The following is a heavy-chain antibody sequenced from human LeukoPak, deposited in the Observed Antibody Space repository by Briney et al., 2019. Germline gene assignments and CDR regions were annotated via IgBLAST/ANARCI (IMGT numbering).Heavy chain of an antibody. D-gene: IGHD2-8*01. CDR3: ARDLGLYPI. Sequence: GGSLRLSCTASGFTVSSNYMSWVRQAPGKGLEWVSVIYSGGSIYYADSVKRRFTISRDNSNNTLYLQMNSLRAEDTAVYYCARDLGLYPIWGQGTMVTVSS. J-gene: IGHJ3*02. V-gene: IGHV3-53*01. CDR1: GFTVSSNY. CDR2: IYSGGSI.